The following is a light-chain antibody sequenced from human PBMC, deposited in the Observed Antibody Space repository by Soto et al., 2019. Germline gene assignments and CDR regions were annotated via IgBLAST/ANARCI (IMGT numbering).Light chain of an antibody. CDR2: DAS. Sequence: EIVLTQSPATLSLSPGERATLSCRASQSVSSYLAWYQQKPGQAPRLLIYDASNRASGIPARFSGSGSGTDFTLTIISLEPEDFAVYYCQQRSNWPPTWTFGHGTKVEIK. V-gene: IGKV3-11*01. CDR3: QQRSNWPPTWT. CDR1: QSVSSY. J-gene: IGKJ1*01.